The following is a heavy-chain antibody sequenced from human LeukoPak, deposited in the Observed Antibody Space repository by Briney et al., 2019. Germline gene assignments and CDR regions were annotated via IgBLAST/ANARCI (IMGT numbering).Heavy chain of an antibody. Sequence: GGSLRLSCEASGFIFNGYAMQWVRQVPGKGLEWISLITWNGGHTYYADSVKGRFTISRDNIKNSLYLQMNSLRPEDTALYYCAKDRSYNSYFDYWGQGTLVTV. CDR1: GFIFNGYA. CDR3: AKDRSYNSYFDY. V-gene: IGHV3-43D*04. J-gene: IGHJ4*02. CDR2: ITWNGGHT. D-gene: IGHD5-24*01.